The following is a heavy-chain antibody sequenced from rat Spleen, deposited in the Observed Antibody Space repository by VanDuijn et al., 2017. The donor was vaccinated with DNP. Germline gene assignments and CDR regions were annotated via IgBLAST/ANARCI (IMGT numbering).Heavy chain of an antibody. CDR1: GFLLTSYG. Sequence: QVQLKESGPGLVQPSQTLSLTCTVSGFLLTSYGVSWVRQSPGKGLEWIAAISSGGSTYYISPLKSRLSISRDTSQSQVFLKMNSLQTDDTGTYYCTRDQDYYYDGGYYPTMDAWGQGTSVTVSS. D-gene: IGHD1-12*02. V-gene: IGHV2S12*01. CDR3: TRDQDYYYDGGYYPTMDA. CDR2: ISSGGST. J-gene: IGHJ4*01.